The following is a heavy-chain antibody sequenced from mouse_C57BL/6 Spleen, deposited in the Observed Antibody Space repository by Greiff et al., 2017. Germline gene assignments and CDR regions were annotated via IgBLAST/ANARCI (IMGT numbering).Heavy chain of an antibody. V-gene: IGHV10-3*01. D-gene: IGHD1-1*01. Sequence: EVNLVESGGGLVQPKGSLKLSCAASGFTFNTYAMHWVRQAPGKGLEWVARIRSKSSNYATYYADSVKDRFTISRDDSQSMLYLQMNNLKTEDTAMYYCVRDFNYYGSSYLYWYFDVWGTGTTVTVSS. CDR1: GFTFNTYA. CDR2: IRSKSSNYAT. CDR3: VRDFNYYGSSYLYWYFDV. J-gene: IGHJ1*03.